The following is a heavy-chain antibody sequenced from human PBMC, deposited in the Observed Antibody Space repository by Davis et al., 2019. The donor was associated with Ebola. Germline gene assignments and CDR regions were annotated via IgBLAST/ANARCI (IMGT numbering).Heavy chain of an antibody. V-gene: IGHV3-7*01. CDR3: ARDFFEYSSSSFSDY. CDR1: GFTFSSYW. J-gene: IGHJ4*01. D-gene: IGHD6-6*01. CDR2: IKQDGSEK. Sequence: GESLKISCAASGFTFSSYWMSWVRQAPGKGLEWVANIKQDGSEKYYVDSVKGRFAISRDNSKATLFLQINSLRPDDTAVYYCARDFFEYSSSSFSDYWGHGTLVTVSS.